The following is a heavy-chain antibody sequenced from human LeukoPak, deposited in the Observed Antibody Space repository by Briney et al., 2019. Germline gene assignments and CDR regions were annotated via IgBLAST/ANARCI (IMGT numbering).Heavy chain of an antibody. D-gene: IGHD2-2*01. CDR2: IRYDGSNK. CDR1: GFTFSSYG. Sequence: HTGGSLRLSCAASGFTFSSYGMHWVRQAPGKGLEWVAFIRYDGSNKYYADSVKGRFTISRDNSKNTLYLQMNSLRAEDTAVYCCATLWVVPVGGDAFDIWGQGTMVTVSS. CDR3: ATLWVVPVGGDAFDI. J-gene: IGHJ3*02. V-gene: IGHV3-30*02.